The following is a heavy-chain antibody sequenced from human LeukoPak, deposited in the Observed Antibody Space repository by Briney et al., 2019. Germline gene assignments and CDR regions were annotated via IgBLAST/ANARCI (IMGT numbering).Heavy chain of an antibody. D-gene: IGHD1-26*01. CDR2: IIPVSDIT. CDR3: ARGRSVGGVGYYIYGMDV. Sequence: SVKVSCKASGDTFSIYAISWVRQAPGQGLEWMGRIIPVSDITNYAQRFEGRVTITANESTSTAYMELSTLTSEDTAVYYCARGRSVGGVGYYIYGMDVWGQGTTVTVSS. V-gene: IGHV1-69*13. J-gene: IGHJ6*02. CDR1: GDTFSIYA.